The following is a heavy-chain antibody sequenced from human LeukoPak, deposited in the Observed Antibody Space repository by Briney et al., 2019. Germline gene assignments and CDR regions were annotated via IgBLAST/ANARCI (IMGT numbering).Heavy chain of an antibody. D-gene: IGHD5-12*01. J-gene: IGHJ5*02. CDR3: ATVMVATTNWFDP. CDR2: INWNGGST. Sequence: GGSLRLSCAASGFTFDDYGMSWVRQAPGKGLEWVSGINWNGGSTGYADSVKGRFTISRDNAKNSLYLQMNSLRAEDTAVYYCATVMVATTNWFDPWGQGTLVTVSS. CDR1: GFTFDDYG. V-gene: IGHV3-20*04.